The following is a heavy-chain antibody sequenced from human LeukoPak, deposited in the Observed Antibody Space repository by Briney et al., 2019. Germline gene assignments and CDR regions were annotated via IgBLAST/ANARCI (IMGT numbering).Heavy chain of an antibody. CDR2: IGFRFDNV. D-gene: IGHD3-10*01. V-gene: IGHV3-9*01. J-gene: IGHJ4*02. CDR3: AKDNGNGWLGEFAFDY. Sequence: GSSLRLSCAASGFTFDDCAMHWVRQAPGKGLEWVAGIGFRFDNVDYADSVKGRFTISRDNAKKSLYLQMDGLRAEDTAFYYCAKDNGNGWLGEFAFDYWGQGILVTVSS. CDR1: GFTFDDCA.